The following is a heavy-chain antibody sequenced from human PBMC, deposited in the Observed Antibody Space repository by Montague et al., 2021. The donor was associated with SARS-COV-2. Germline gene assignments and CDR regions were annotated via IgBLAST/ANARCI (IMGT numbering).Heavy chain of an antibody. V-gene: IGHV4-39*01. J-gene: IGHJ6*03. Sequence: SETLSLTCTVSGGSISGSNYYWGWIRQPPGKGLEWIGTIHYSGSTYYKPSLKSRVTTSLDTSKNQFSLKLSSVTAADTAVYYCARGDFGVVIIPYYYYYMDVWGKGTTGTGSS. D-gene: IGHD3-3*01. CDR2: IHYSGST. CDR1: GGSISGSNYY. CDR3: ARGDFGVVIIPYYYYYMDV.